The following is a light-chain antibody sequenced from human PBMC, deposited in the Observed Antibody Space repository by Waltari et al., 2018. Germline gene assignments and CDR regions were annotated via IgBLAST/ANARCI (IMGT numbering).Light chain of an antibody. CDR2: EVI. CDR3: SSYTSSSTLV. J-gene: IGLJ3*02. CDR1: SSDVGGYNY. V-gene: IGLV2-14*01. Sequence: QSALTQPASVSGSPGQSITISCTGTSSDVGGYNYVSWYQQHPGKAPKLMIYEVINRPSGVSNRFSGSKSGNTASLTISGLQAEYDADYYCSSYTSSSTLVFGGGTKLTVL.